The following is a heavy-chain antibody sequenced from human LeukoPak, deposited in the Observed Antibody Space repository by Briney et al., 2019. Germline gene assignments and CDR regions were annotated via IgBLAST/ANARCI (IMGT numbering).Heavy chain of an antibody. J-gene: IGHJ4*02. CDR3: ARDPHYYGSGTPDY. D-gene: IGHD3-10*01. CDR2: ISYDGSNK. Sequence: GGSLRLSCAASGFTFSDYWMTWVRQAPGKGLEWVAVISYDGSNKYYADSVKGRFTISRDNSKNTLYLQMNSLRAEDTAVYYCARDPHYYGSGTPDYWGQGTLVTVSS. V-gene: IGHV3-30*03. CDR1: GFTFSDYW.